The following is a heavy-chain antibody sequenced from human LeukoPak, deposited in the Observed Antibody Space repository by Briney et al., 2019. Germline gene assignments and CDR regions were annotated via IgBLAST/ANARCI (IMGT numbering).Heavy chain of an antibody. Sequence: GSLRLSCAVSGFAVSSNYVSWVRQAPGKGLEWVSVIYSTGTTFYADSVKGRFTISRDNSKNTVYLQTNGLKPEDTAVYYCAREYSSSSGRLFDYWGPGTLVTVSS. CDR3: AREYSSSSGRLFDY. J-gene: IGHJ4*02. CDR2: IYSTGTT. V-gene: IGHV3-53*05. CDR1: GFAVSSNY. D-gene: IGHD6-6*01.